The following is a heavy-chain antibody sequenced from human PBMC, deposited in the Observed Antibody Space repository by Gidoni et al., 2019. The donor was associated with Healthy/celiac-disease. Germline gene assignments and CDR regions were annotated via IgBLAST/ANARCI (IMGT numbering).Heavy chain of an antibody. V-gene: IGHV4-59*01. Sequence: QVQLQESGPGLVKPSETLSLTCTVSGGSISSYYWRWIRQPPGKGLEWIGYIYYSGSTNYNPSLKSRVTISVDTSKNQFSLKLSSVTAADTAVYYCARALWFGESFFDYWGQGTLVTVSS. J-gene: IGHJ4*02. CDR1: GGSISSYY. CDR3: ARALWFGESFFDY. CDR2: IYYSGST. D-gene: IGHD3-10*01.